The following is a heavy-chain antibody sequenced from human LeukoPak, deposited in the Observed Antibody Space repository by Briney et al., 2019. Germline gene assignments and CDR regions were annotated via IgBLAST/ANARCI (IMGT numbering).Heavy chain of an antibody. Sequence: GGSLRLSCAASGFTFSSSAMSWVRQASGKGLEWVGRIRSKANSYATAYAASVKGRFTISRDDSKNTAYLQMNSLKTEDTAVYYCTRDDGYNIPGWGQGTLVTVSS. V-gene: IGHV3-73*01. CDR1: GFTFSSSA. CDR3: TRDDGYNIPG. CDR2: IRSKANSYAT. D-gene: IGHD5-24*01. J-gene: IGHJ4*02.